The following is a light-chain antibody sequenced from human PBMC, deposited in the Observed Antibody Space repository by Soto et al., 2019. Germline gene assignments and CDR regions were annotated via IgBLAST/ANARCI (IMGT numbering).Light chain of an antibody. V-gene: IGLV1-47*02. CDR2: SDD. J-gene: IGLJ3*02. CDR3: STWDASLSGRV. CDR1: SSDVGGYKF. Sequence: QSVLTQPASVSGSPGQSITISCTGTSSDVGGYKFVSWYQQLPGTAPKLLIYSDDQRPSGVPDRVSGSKSGTSASLAISGLRSEDEADYYCSTWDASLSGRVFGGGTKLTVL.